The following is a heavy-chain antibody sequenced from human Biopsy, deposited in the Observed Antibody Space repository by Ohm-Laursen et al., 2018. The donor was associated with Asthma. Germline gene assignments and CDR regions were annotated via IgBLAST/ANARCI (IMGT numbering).Heavy chain of an antibody. CDR1: GYTFISYA. CDR2: INAGNGNT. J-gene: IGHJ3*02. CDR3: ARTYYDFLTGQVNDVFAI. V-gene: IGHV1-3*01. D-gene: IGHD3-9*01. Sequence: ASVKVSCKSSGYTFISYAIHWVRQAPGQRLEWMGWINAGNGNTKYSQKFQGRVTITRDTSASTAYMDLSSLRSEDTAVYYCARTYYDFLTGQVNDVFAIWGQGTMVTVSS.